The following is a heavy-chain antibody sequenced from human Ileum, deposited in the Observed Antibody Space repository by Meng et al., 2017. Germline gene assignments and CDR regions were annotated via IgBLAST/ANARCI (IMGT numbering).Heavy chain of an antibody. Sequence: QMQVQEAGPGLVKPSGTLSLTCTFSGDSGGPFSSATWWSWVRPSPGQGLEWIGEIYHSETTTDYNPSFKSRVTISVDQSKNQFSLRLSSVTAADTAVYYCATRYHDSSPFDPWGQGTLVTVSS. CDR3: ATRYHDSSPFDP. CDR2: IYHSETT. V-gene: IGHV4-4*02. J-gene: IGHJ5*02. CDR1: GGPFSSATW. D-gene: IGHD3-22*01.